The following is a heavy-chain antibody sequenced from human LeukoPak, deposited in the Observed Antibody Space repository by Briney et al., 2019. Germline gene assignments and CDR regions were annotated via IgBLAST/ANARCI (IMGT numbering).Heavy chain of an antibody. CDR2: IDTSSTAM. Sequence: GGSLRLSCAASGLTFSKYSMTWVRQAPGKGLEWVSFIDTSSTAMYYTDSVKGRFTISRDNAKNSLYLQMNSLKVEDTAIYYCARDNWVDCWGQGTLVTVSS. CDR3: ARDNWVDC. CDR1: GLTFSKYS. J-gene: IGHJ5*01. V-gene: IGHV3-48*04.